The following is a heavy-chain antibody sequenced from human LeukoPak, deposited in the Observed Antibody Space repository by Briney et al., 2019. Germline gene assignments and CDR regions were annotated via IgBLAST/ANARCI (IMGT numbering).Heavy chain of an antibody. CDR3: ARGGTYYGSGSYYNAPPDY. J-gene: IGHJ4*02. CDR1: GGSISSYY. D-gene: IGHD3-10*01. CDR2: IYYSGST. V-gene: IGHV4-59*01. Sequence: PSETLSLTCTVSGGSISSYYWSWIRQPPGKGLEWIGYIYYSGSTNYNPSLKSRVTISVDTSKNQFSLELSSVTAADTAVYYCARGGTYYGSGSYYNAPPDYWGQGTLVTVSA.